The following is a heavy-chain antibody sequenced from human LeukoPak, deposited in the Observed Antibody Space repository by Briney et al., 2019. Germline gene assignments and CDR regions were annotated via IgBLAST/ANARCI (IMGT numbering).Heavy chain of an antibody. CDR2: ISWNSGSI. CDR1: GFTFDDYA. D-gene: IGHD3-22*01. Sequence: GRSLRLSCAASGFTFDDYAMHWVRQAPGKGLEWVSGISWNSGSIGYADSVKGRFTISRDNAKNSLYLQMNSLRAEDTAVYYCARGSYDSSGYVLDYWGQGTLVTVSS. V-gene: IGHV3-9*01. J-gene: IGHJ4*02. CDR3: ARGSYDSSGYVLDY.